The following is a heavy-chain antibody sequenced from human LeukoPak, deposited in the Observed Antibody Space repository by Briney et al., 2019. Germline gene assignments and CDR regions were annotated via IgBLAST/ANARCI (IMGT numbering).Heavy chain of an antibody. Sequence: GGSLRLSCATFGFSFSTHWMHWVRQAPGKGLVWVSHINSDGSSTSYADSVKGRFTISRDNAKNSLYLQMNSLRAEDTAVYYCAKDLGGYSQGYFDYWGQGTLVTVSS. CDR2: INSDGSST. CDR1: GFSFSTHW. D-gene: IGHD5-18*01. V-gene: IGHV3-74*01. J-gene: IGHJ4*02. CDR3: AKDLGGYSQGYFDY.